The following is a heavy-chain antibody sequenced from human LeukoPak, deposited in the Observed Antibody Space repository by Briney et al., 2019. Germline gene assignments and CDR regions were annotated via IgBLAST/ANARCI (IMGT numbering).Heavy chain of an antibody. CDR1: GYTFTGYY. J-gene: IGHJ5*02. Sequence: ASVKVSCKASGYTFTGYYMHWVRQAPGQGLEWMGWINPNSGGTNYAQKFQGRVTMTRDTSISTAYMELSRLRSDDTAVYYCARVVLSTVAGPTRAYNWIDPWGQGTLVTVSS. CDR3: ARVVLSTVAGPTRAYNWIDP. V-gene: IGHV1-2*02. D-gene: IGHD6-19*01. CDR2: INPNSGGT.